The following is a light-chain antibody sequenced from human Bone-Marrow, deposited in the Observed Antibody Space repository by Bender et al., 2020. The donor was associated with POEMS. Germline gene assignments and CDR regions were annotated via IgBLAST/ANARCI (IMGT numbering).Light chain of an antibody. CDR3: AAWEDSLNSWV. V-gene: IGLV1-44*01. CDR1: SSNIGTNP. J-gene: IGLJ3*02. Sequence: QSVLTQPPSASGTPGQRVTISCSGSSSNIGTNPVNWYQQLPGTAPKLLIYINNQRPSGVPDRFSGSKSGTSASLALSGLQSEDCADYYCAAWEDSLNSWVFGGGTKLTVL. CDR2: INN.